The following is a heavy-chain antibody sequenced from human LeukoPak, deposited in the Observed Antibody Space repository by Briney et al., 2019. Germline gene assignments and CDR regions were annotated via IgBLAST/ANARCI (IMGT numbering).Heavy chain of an antibody. CDR2: VSPNGGST. Sequence: ASVKVSCKASGYSFTDYYMHWVRQAPGQGLEWVGRVSPNGGSTDYAQKFQGRATMTRDTSINTDYMELSRLRSDDTAVYYCARGGWGSSPYFDYWGQGTLVTVSS. V-gene: IGHV1-2*02. D-gene: IGHD6-6*01. J-gene: IGHJ4*02. CDR3: ARGGWGSSPYFDY. CDR1: GYSFTDYY.